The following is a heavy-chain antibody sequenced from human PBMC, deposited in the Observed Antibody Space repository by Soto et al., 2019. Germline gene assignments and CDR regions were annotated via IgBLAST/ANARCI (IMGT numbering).Heavy chain of an antibody. D-gene: IGHD3-9*01. CDR2: INPIGGST. CDR3: ARASGGVVLRYFVWLAHDX. V-gene: IGHV1-46*01. CDR1: GYTFTSYY. Sequence: ASVKVSCKASGYTFTSYYMHWVRQAPGQGLEWMGRINPIGGSTSYAQKFQGRVTMTRDTSTSTVYMELSSLRSEDTAVYYCARASGGVVLRYFVWLAHDXWGQGTLVTVSX. J-gene: IGHJ4*02.